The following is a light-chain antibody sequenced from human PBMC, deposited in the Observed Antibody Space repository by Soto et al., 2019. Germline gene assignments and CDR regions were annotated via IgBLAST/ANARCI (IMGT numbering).Light chain of an antibody. J-gene: IGKJ1*01. CDR3: QQSNSYL. Sequence: DIKMTQSPSTLSASVGDRVTITCRVSQSISSRLAWYQQKPGKAPKLLIYDASSLEVGVPSRFSGRGSGTAFTLTISNLQPDDFATYFCQQSNSYLFGQGTKV. CDR1: QSISSR. V-gene: IGKV1-5*01. CDR2: DAS.